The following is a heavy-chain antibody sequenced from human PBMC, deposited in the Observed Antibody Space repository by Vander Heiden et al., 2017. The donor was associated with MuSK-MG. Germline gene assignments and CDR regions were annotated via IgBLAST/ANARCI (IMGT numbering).Heavy chain of an antibody. CDR2: IYHSGST. CDR1: GYSVSSGYY. J-gene: IGHJ5*02. CDR3: ARQEVTRLPGWFDP. Sequence: QVQLQESGPGLVKPSETLSLTCAVSGYSVSSGYYWGWIRQPPGKGLEWMGSIYHSGSTYYTPSLKSRVTIAVDTSKNQFSLKLSHVTAADTAVYYGARQEVTRLPGWFDPWGQGTRGTVSS. D-gene: IGHD4-4*01. V-gene: IGHV4-38-2*01.